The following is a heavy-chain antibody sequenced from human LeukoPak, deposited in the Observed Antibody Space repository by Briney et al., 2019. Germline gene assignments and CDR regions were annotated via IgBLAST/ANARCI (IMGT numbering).Heavy chain of an antibody. CDR1: GYSFSAYY. D-gene: IGHD3-3*01. Sequence: ASVKDSCKASGYSFSAYYMHWVRQTPGQGLEWMGWIDHSSGTSYAQKFQGRVTMTRDTSISTAHMERSRLTSDDTTGFYFTGGGRLEFDYWGQGSLVTVSS. CDR3: TGGGRLEFDY. V-gene: IGHV1-2*02. J-gene: IGHJ4*02. CDR2: IDHSSGT.